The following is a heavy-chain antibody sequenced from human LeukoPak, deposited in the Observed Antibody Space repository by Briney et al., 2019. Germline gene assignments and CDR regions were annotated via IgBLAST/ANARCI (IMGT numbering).Heavy chain of an antibody. CDR3: ARFFDPIPRYYGMDV. CDR2: IYYSGST. J-gene: IGHJ6*02. Sequence: PSETLSLTCTVSGGSISSYYWSWIRQPPGKGLEWIGYIYYSGSTNYNPSLKSRVTISVDTSKNQFSLKLSSVTAADTAVYYCARFFDPIPRYYGMDVWGQGTTVTVSS. V-gene: IGHV4-59*01. D-gene: IGHD3-9*01. CDR1: GGSISSYY.